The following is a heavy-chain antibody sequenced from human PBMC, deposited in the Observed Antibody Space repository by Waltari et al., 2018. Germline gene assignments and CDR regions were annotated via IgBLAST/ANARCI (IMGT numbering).Heavy chain of an antibody. V-gene: IGHV3-48*03. CDR1: GFTLSSYE. D-gene: IGHD2-21*02. CDR3: ARVLVTATDY. CDR2: ISSSGSTI. J-gene: IGHJ4*02. Sequence: EVQLVESGGGLVQPGGSLRLSCAASGFTLSSYEMNWVRQAPGKGLEWVSDISSSGSTIYYADSVKGRFTISRDNAKNSLYLQMNSLRAEDTAVYYCARVLVTATDYWGQGTLVTVSS.